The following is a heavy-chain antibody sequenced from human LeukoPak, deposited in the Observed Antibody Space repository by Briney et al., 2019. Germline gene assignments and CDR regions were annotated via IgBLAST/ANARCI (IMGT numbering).Heavy chain of an antibody. CDR1: GFIFNNYE. CDR3: ARERVSLVRGVIGY. V-gene: IGHV3-48*03. CDR2: ISSTGNTI. J-gene: IGHJ6*02. D-gene: IGHD3-10*01. Sequence: PGGSLRLSCAVSGFIFNNYEMNWVRQAPGKGLEWVSYISSTGNTIYYAESVKGRFTISRDDAKDSLYLQMNSLRAEDTAVYYCARERVSLVRGVIGYWGQGTTVTVSS.